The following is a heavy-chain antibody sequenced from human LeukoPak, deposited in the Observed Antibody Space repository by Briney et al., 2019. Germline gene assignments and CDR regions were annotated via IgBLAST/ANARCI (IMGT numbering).Heavy chain of an antibody. CDR3: AGHLPGWFGESKPYYFDY. V-gene: IGHV1-18*01. Sequence: ASVKVSCKASGYTFTSYGISWVRQAPGQGLEWMGWISAYSGNTNYAQKLQGRVTMTTDTSTSTAYMELRSLRSDDTAVYYCAGHLPGWFGESKPYYFDYWGQGTLVTVSS. CDR2: ISAYSGNT. D-gene: IGHD3-10*01. CDR1: GYTFTSYG. J-gene: IGHJ4*02.